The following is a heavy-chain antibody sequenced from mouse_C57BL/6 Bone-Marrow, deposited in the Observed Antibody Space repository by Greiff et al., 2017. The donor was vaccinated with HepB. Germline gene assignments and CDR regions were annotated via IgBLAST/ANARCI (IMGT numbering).Heavy chain of an antibody. V-gene: IGHV1-81*01. CDR1: GYTFTSYG. CDR3: ARSRTTVVAPFAY. J-gene: IGHJ3*01. CDR2: IYPRSGNT. Sequence: QVQLQQSGAELARPGASVKLSCKASGYTFTSYGISWVKQRTGQGLEWIGEIYPRSGNTYYNEKFKGKATLTADKSSSTAYMELRRLTSEDSAVYFCARSRTTVVAPFAYWGQGTLVTVSA. D-gene: IGHD1-1*01.